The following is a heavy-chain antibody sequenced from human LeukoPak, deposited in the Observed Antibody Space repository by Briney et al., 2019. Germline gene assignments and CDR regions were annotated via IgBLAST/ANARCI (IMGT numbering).Heavy chain of an antibody. V-gene: IGHV4-34*01. CDR1: GGSFSGYY. D-gene: IGHD3-10*01. J-gene: IGHJ4*02. CDR3: ARGGRDYGSGSCRRTYFDY. Sequence: PSETLSLTCAVYGGSFSGYYWSWIRQPPGKGLEWIGEINHSGSTNYNPSFKSRVTISVDTSKNQFSLKLSSVTAADTAVYYCARGGRDYGSGSCRRTYFDYWGQGTLVTVSS. CDR2: INHSGST.